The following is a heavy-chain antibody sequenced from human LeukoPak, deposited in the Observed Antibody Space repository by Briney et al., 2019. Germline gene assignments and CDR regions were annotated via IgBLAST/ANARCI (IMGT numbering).Heavy chain of an antibody. V-gene: IGHV1-24*01. Sequence: ASVKVSCKVSGHSLAELAMHWVRQAPGKGLEWVGGFDPEEGETFYAQEVLGRVSMTEDTSTDTAYMELSSLTSEDTAVYYCAIHPLTVVTPLDVWGQGTTVTVSS. CDR1: GHSLAELA. CDR3: AIHPLTVVTPLDV. J-gene: IGHJ6*02. D-gene: IGHD4-23*01. CDR2: FDPEEGET.